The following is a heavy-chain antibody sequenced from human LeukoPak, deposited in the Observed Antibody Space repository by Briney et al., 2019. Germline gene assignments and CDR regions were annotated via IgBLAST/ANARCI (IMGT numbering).Heavy chain of an antibody. V-gene: IGHV3-30-3*01. Sequence: GGSLRLSCAASGFTFSSYAMQWVRQAPGKGLEWEAVISYDGSNKYYADSVKGGFTISSDNSKNTLYLQMNSRRAEDTAVYYCASRDDFWSGYSFDYWGQGTLVTVSS. CDR2: ISYDGSNK. CDR3: ASRDDFWSGYSFDY. J-gene: IGHJ4*02. CDR1: GFTFSSYA. D-gene: IGHD3-3*01.